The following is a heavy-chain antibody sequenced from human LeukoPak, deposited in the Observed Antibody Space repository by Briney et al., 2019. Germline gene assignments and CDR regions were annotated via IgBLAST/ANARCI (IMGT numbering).Heavy chain of an antibody. CDR2: ISSSDTTT. J-gene: IGHJ5*02. CDR3: IRDFRSADL. V-gene: IGHV3-48*04. CDR1: GFTFSTYS. Sequence: PGGSLRLSCAASGFTFSTYSINWVRQAPEKGLEWVSYISSSDTTTNYADSVKGRFTISRDNAKNTVYLEMNSLSVEDTATYYCIRDFRSADLWGQGTLVTVTS.